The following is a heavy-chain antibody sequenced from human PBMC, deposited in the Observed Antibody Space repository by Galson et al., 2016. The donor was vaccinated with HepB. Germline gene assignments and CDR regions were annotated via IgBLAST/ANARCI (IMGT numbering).Heavy chain of an antibody. Sequence: SLRLSCAASGFTFSDYYMSWIRQAPGKGLEWVSDISSSSSYTNYADSVKGRFTISRDNAKNSLYLQMNRLRAEDTAVYYCARGTSGVGAIDYWGQGTLVTVSS. CDR3: ARGTSGVGAIDY. CDR1: GFTFSDYY. J-gene: IGHJ4*02. CDR2: ISSSSSYT. D-gene: IGHD3-16*01. V-gene: IGHV3-11*05.